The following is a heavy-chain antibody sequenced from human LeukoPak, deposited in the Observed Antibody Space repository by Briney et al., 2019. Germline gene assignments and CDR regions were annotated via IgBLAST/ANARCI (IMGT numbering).Heavy chain of an antibody. D-gene: IGHD6-19*01. CDR2: ISSSGSTI. CDR1: GFTFSKNA. CDR3: ARGTVAGKAPY. J-gene: IGHJ4*02. V-gene: IGHV3-48*01. Sequence: GGSLRLSCAASGFTFSKNAMTWVRQAPGKGLEWVSYISSSGSTIYYADSVKGRFSISRDNAKNSLHLQMNSLRAEDTAVYYCARGTVAGKAPYWGQGTLVTVSS.